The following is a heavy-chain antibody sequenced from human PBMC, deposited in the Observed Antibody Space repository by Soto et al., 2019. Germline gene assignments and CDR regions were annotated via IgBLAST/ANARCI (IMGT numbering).Heavy chain of an antibody. J-gene: IGHJ5*02. D-gene: IGHD2-2*01. CDR1: GGSFSGYY. CDR3: ARDGFCTSTTCRGGNWFHX. Sequence: PSETLSLTCVVYGGSFSGYYWSWIRQSPGKGLEWIGGINHRGSTNYNPSLESRVTISVDTSKNQFSLKLPSVTAADTAMYYCARDGFCTSTTCRGGNWFHXWGQGTLVTVSX. V-gene: IGHV4-34*01. CDR2: INHRGST.